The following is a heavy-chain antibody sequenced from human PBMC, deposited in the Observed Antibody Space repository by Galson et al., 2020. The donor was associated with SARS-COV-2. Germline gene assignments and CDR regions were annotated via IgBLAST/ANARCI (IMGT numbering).Heavy chain of an antibody. CDR1: GGTFSSYA. CDR2: IIPILGIA. V-gene: IGHV1-69*10. CDR3: ATLGGTDRVYYYYYMDV. J-gene: IGHJ6*03. Sequence: SVKVSCKASGGTFSSYAISWVRQAPGQGLEWMGGIIPILGIANYAQKFQGRVTITADKSTSTAYMELSSLRSEDTAVYYCATLGGTDRVYYYYYMDVWGKGTTVTVSS. D-gene: IGHD3-16*01.